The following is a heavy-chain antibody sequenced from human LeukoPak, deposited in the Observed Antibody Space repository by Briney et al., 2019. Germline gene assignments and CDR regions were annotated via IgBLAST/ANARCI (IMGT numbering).Heavy chain of an antibody. CDR3: ARDKEYYDSSGYQYYYYMDV. CDR2: INPNSGGT. Sequence: GASVKASCKASGYTFTGYYMHWVRQAPGQGLEWMGWINPNSGGTNYAQKFQGRVTMTRDTSISTAYMELSRLRSDDTAVYYCARDKEYYDSSGYQYYYYMDVWGKGTTVTVSS. J-gene: IGHJ6*03. CDR1: GYTFTGYY. D-gene: IGHD3-22*01. V-gene: IGHV1-2*02.